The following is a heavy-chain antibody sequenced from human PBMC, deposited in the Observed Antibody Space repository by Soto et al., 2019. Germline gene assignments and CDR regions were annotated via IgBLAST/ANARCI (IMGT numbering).Heavy chain of an antibody. CDR2: ISGSGGST. V-gene: IGHV3-23*01. D-gene: IGHD3-10*01. J-gene: IGHJ6*03. CDR3: AAGGSGSITSYYYYMDV. Sequence: EVQLLESGGGLVQPGGSLRLSCAASGFTFSSYAMSWVRQAPGKGLEWVSAISGSGGSTYYADSVKGRFTISRDNSKNTLYLQMNSLRAEDTAVYYCAAGGSGSITSYYYYMDVWGKGTTVTVSS. CDR1: GFTFSSYA.